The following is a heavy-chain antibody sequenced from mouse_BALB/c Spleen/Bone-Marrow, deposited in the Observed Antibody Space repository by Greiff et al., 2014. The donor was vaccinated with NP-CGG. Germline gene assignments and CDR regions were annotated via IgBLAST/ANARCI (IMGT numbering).Heavy chain of an antibody. V-gene: IGHV1-7*01. D-gene: IGHD1-1*01. CDR1: GHTFTNYW. Sequence: VQVVESGTELAKPGASVKMSCKASGHTFTNYWVQWVKQRPGRGLEWIGYINPSTDYSDCNQNFKDRATLTADKSSSTAYMQLNSLTSEDSAVYNCSRGGILQLYWGQGTTLTVSS. CDR2: INPSTDYS. CDR3: SRGGILQLY. J-gene: IGHJ2*01.